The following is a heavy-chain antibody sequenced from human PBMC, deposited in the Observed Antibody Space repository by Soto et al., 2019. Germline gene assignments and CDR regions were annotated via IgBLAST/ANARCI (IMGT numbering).Heavy chain of an antibody. D-gene: IGHD2-21*02. V-gene: IGHV3-30-3*01. CDR3: AREPAINCGVDCPWDFYY. CDR1: GFTFSSYA. J-gene: IGHJ4*02. CDR2: ISYDGSNK. Sequence: QVQLVESGGGVVQPGRSLRLSCAASGFTFSSYAMHWVRQAPGKGLEWVAVISYDGSNKYYADSVKGRFTISRDNSKNTLYLQMNSLRAEDTAVYYCAREPAINCGVDCPWDFYYLGQGTLVTVSS.